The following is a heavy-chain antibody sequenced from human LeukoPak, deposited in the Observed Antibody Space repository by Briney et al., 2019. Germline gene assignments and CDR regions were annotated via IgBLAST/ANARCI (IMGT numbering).Heavy chain of an antibody. CDR1: GFTFDDYA. CDR2: ISGDGGTT. J-gene: IGHJ4*02. CDR3: ARSLPDYFDY. Sequence: GGSLRLSCAASGFTFDDYAMHWVRRAPGKGLEWVSLISGDGGTTYSADSVKGRFTISRDNSKNSLYLQMNSLRTKDTALYYCARSLPDYFDYWGQGTLVTVSS. V-gene: IGHV3-43*02.